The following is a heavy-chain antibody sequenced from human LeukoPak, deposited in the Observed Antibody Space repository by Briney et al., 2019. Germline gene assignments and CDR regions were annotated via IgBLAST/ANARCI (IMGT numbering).Heavy chain of an antibody. D-gene: IGHD2-2*01. CDR2: ISSSSSYI. Sequence: SGGSLRLSCAASGFTFSSYSMNWVRQAPGKGLEWVSSISSSSSYIYYADSVKGRFTISRDNAKNSLYLQMNSLRAEDTAVYYCAREIVPAAPTGDYFDYWGQGTLVTVSS. CDR1: GFTFSSYS. J-gene: IGHJ4*02. CDR3: AREIVPAAPTGDYFDY. V-gene: IGHV3-21*01.